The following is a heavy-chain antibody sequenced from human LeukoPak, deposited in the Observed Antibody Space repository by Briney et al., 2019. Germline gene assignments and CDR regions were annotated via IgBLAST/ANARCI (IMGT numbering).Heavy chain of an antibody. V-gene: IGHV3-23*01. CDR3: AKDLNRNRYYYYYGMDV. D-gene: IGHD1-14*01. Sequence: GASLRLSCAASGFTFSSYAMSWVRQAPGKGLEWVSAISGSGGSTYYADSVKGRFTISKDNSKNTLYLQMNSLRAEDTAVYYCAKDLNRNRYYYYYGMDVWGQGTTVTVSS. J-gene: IGHJ6*02. CDR2: ISGSGGST. CDR1: GFTFSSYA.